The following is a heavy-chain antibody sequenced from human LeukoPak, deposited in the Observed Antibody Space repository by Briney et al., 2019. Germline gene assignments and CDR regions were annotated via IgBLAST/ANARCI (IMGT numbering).Heavy chain of an antibody. Sequence: PGGSLRLSCAASGFTFSSYWMSWVRQAPGKGLEWVANIKQDGSEKYYVDSLKGRFTISRDNAKNSLYLQMNSLRAEDTAVYYCARDDGSYSRSPGFDYWGQGTLVTVSS. J-gene: IGHJ4*02. V-gene: IGHV3-7*01. CDR1: GFTFSSYW. D-gene: IGHD1-26*01. CDR3: ARDDGSYSRSPGFDY. CDR2: IKQDGSEK.